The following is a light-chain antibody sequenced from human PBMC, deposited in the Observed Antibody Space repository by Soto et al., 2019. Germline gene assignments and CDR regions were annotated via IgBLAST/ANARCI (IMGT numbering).Light chain of an antibody. CDR1: QGIKND. J-gene: IGKJ2*01. Sequence: AIQMTQSPSSLSASVGDRVTITCRASQGIKNDVAWYQQKPGKAPKLLIYAASSLQSGVPPRFSGSGSGTDFTLIISSLQPEDFATYYCLQDNNYPYTFGQGTKLEIK. V-gene: IGKV1-6*01. CDR3: LQDNNYPYT. CDR2: AAS.